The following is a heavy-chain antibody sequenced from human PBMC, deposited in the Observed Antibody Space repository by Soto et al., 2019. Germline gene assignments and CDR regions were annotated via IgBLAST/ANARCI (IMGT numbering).Heavy chain of an antibody. CDR1: GGSISSGDYY. V-gene: IGHV4-30-4*01. CDR3: ASTRGYTYGYFPYFDY. CDR2: IYHSGNT. J-gene: IGHJ4*02. D-gene: IGHD5-18*01. Sequence: QVQLQESGPGLVKPSETLSLTCTVSGGSISSGDYYWSWIRQPPGKGLEWIGYIYHSGNTYSNQSLKSRATISVDTSKHPFSLKLSSVTAADPAVYYCASTRGYTYGYFPYFDYWGQGALVTVSS.